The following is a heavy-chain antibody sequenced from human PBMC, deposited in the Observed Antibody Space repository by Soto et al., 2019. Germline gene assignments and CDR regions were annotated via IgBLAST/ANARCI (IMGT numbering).Heavy chain of an antibody. CDR3: ARDTHYIITFGVAPYYYGLEV. D-gene: IGHD3-3*01. J-gene: IGHJ6*02. CDR2: IYYSGST. V-gene: IGHV4-39*02. Sequence: SETLSLTCTVSGGSISSSSYYWGWIRQPPGKGLEWIGSIYYSGSTYYNPSLKSRVTISVDTSKNQFSLKLSSVTAADTAVYYCARDTHYIITFGVAPYYYGLEVWGQGTMDTLSS. CDR1: GGSISSSSYY.